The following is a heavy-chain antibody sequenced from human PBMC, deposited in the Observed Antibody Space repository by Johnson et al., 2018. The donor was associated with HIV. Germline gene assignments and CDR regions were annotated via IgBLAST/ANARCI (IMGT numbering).Heavy chain of an antibody. CDR3: ARSYSTSWNASDI. V-gene: IGHV3-30*19. CDR1: GFTFSSYG. CDR2: ISYDGNNK. Sequence: QVQLVESGGGVVQPGRSLRLSCAASGFTFSSYGMHWVRQAPGKGLEWVAVISYDGNNKFQADSVKGRFTISRDNSKNTLYLQMNSLRAEDTAVYYCARSYSTSWNASDIWGQGTMVTVSS. J-gene: IGHJ3*02. D-gene: IGHD4-11*01.